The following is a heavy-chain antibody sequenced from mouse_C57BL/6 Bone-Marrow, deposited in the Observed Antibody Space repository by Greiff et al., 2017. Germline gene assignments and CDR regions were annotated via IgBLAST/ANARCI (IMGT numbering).Heavy chain of an antibody. D-gene: IGHD1-1*01. J-gene: IGHJ3*01. Sequence: VKLMESGAELARPGASVKLSCKASGYTFTSYGISWVKQRTGQGLEWIGEIYPRSGNTYYNEKFKGKAKLTADKSSSTAYMELRSLTSEDSAVYFCAPIYYYTDGFAYWGQGTLVTVSA. V-gene: IGHV1-81*01. CDR2: IYPRSGNT. CDR3: APIYYYTDGFAY. CDR1: GYTFTSYG.